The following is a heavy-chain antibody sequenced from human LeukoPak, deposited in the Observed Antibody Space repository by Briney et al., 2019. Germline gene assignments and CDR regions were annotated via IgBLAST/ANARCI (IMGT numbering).Heavy chain of an antibody. CDR3: ARHVYGIVGATISDY. J-gene: IGHJ4*02. CDR1: GYSISSGYY. V-gene: IGHV4-38-2*02. CDR2: IYHSGST. D-gene: IGHD1-26*01. Sequence: PSETLSLTCTVSGYSISSGYYWGWIRQPPGKGLEWIGSIYHSGSTYYNPSLQSRVTISVDTSKNQFSLKLRSVTAADTAVYYCARHVYGIVGATISDYWGQGTLVTVSS.